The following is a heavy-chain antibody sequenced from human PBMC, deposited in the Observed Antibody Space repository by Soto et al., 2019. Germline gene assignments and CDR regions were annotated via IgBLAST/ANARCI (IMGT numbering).Heavy chain of an antibody. CDR3: ARESWVHPNWFDP. Sequence: QVQLQESGPGLVKPSQTLSLTCPVSGGSINSGAYYWTWIRQHPGKGLEYIGHIYYSGNTYYNPSLKSRLIISVDTSKNQFSLKLSSVTAADTAVYSCARESWVHPNWFDPWGQGILVTVSS. V-gene: IGHV4-31*03. CDR2: IYYSGNT. J-gene: IGHJ5*02. CDR1: GGSINSGAYY. D-gene: IGHD3-16*01.